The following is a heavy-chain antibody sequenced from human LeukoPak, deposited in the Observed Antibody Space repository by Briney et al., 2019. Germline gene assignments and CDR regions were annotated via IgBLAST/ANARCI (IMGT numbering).Heavy chain of an antibody. CDR2: ISGSGGST. Sequence: GGSLRLSCAASGFTFSSYAMSWFRQAPGKGLEWVSAISGSGGSTYYADSVKGRFTISRDNSKNTLYLQMNSLRAEDTAVYYCAKETGYSSGWYYFDYWGQGTLVTVSS. V-gene: IGHV3-23*01. J-gene: IGHJ4*02. D-gene: IGHD6-19*01. CDR1: GFTFSSYA. CDR3: AKETGYSSGWYYFDY.